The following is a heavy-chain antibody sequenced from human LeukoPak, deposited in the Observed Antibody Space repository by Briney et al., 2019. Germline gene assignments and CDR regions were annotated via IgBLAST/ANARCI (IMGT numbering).Heavy chain of an antibody. V-gene: IGHV3-74*01. Sequence: GGSLRLSCAASGFTFSNYWLHWVRQAPGKGLVWVSRINTDGSRITYADSVKGRFTISRDNAMNTVYLQMNSLRAEDTAVYYCARVLSGSWDWFDPWGQGTLVTVSS. CDR2: INTDGSRI. CDR3: ARVLSGSWDWFDP. CDR1: GFTFSNYW. D-gene: IGHD3-22*01. J-gene: IGHJ5*02.